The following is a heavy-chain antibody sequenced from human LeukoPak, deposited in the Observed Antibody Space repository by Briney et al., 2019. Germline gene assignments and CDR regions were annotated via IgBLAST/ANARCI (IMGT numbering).Heavy chain of an antibody. CDR1: GFTFDDYA. Sequence: GGSLRLSCAASGFTFDDYAMHWVRQAPGKGLEWVSGISWNSGSIGYADSVKGRFTISRDNAKNSLYLQMNSLRAEDTAVYYCARDLDYDSRFFDYWGQGTLVTVSS. V-gene: IGHV3-9*01. D-gene: IGHD3-22*01. CDR3: ARDLDYDSRFFDY. J-gene: IGHJ4*02. CDR2: ISWNSGSI.